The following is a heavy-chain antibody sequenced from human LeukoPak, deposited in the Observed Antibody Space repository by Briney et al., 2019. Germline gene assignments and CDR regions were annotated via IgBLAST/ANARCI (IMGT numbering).Heavy chain of an antibody. CDR1: GVSFSGYY. Sequence: KPSETLSLTCAVYGVSFSGYYWTWIRQPPGKGLEWIGYIYHSGSTYHNPSLKSRVTISVDRSKNQFSLKLSSVTAADTAVYYCARGKRWSPFDYWGQGTLVTVSS. D-gene: IGHD4-23*01. J-gene: IGHJ4*02. CDR3: ARGKRWSPFDY. V-gene: IGHV4-34*01. CDR2: IYHSGST.